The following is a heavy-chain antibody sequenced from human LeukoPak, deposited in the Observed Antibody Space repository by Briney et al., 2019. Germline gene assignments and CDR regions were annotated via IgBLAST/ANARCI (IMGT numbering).Heavy chain of an antibody. V-gene: IGHV3-53*05. CDR2: IYSGGTT. CDR1: GFTVSNNY. Sequence: GGSLRLSCAASGFTVSNNYMSWVRQAPGKGLEWVSVIYSGGTTYFADSVKGRFTISRDISKNTLYLQMNSLRPDDTAVYYCARGLWLDYWGQGTLVTVCS. J-gene: IGHJ4*02. CDR3: ARGLWLDY. D-gene: IGHD5-18*01.